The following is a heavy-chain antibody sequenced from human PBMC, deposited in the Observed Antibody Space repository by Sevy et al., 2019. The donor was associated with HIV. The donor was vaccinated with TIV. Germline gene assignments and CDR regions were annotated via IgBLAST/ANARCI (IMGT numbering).Heavy chain of an antibody. V-gene: IGHV1-2*02. CDR1: GYTFNDFF. CDR3: AQEDIRGYY. J-gene: IGHJ4*02. D-gene: IGHD3-10*01. CDR2: INPDSGDP. Sequence: ASVKVSCKASGYTFNDFFIHWVRQAPGQGLEWMAWINPDSGDPKYARNFQGRITVTRDTSRNTAYMELRSLRSDDTGVYYCAQEDIRGYYWGQGTLVTVSS.